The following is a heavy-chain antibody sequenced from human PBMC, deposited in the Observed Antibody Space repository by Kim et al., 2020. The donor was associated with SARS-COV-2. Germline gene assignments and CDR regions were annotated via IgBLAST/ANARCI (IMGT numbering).Heavy chain of an antibody. CDR3: ARDHEAGTVTTLHY. CDR2: INPSGGST. J-gene: IGHJ4*02. CDR1: GYSFNNYH. D-gene: IGHD4-17*01. Sequence: ASVKVSCKASGYSFNNYHMHWVRQAPGQGLEWMGIINPSGGSTSYAQKFQGRVTMTRDTSTSTVYMQLSSLRSEDTAVYYCARDHEAGTVTTLHYWGQGT. V-gene: IGHV1-46*02.